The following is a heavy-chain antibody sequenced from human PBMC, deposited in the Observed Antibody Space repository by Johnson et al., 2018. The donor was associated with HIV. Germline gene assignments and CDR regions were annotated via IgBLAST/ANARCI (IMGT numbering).Heavy chain of an antibody. J-gene: IGHJ3*02. CDR3: ARGAYSSSWHASDASDI. Sequence: VQLVESGGGVVRPGGSLRLSCAASGFTFDDYGMTWVRQAPGKGLEWVSGIDWNGGSSGYADSVKGRFSISRDNGKNSLYLQMNSLRAEDTALYYGARGAYSSSWHASDASDICGQGTMVTVSS. D-gene: IGHD6-13*01. V-gene: IGHV3-20*04. CDR1: GFTFDDYG. CDR2: IDWNGGSS.